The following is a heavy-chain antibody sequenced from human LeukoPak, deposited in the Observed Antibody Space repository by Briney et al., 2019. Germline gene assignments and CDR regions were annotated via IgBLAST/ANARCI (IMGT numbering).Heavy chain of an antibody. V-gene: IGHV3-30*03. CDR3: ARDRVGASPHY. J-gene: IGHJ4*02. D-gene: IGHD1-26*01. Sequence: AGGSLRLSCAASGFTFSSYGMHWVRQAPGKGLEWVAVISYDGSNKYYADSVKGRFTISRDNSKNTLYLQMNSLRAQDTAVYYCARDRVGASPHYWGQGTLVTVSS. CDR2: ISYDGSNK. CDR1: GFTFSSYG.